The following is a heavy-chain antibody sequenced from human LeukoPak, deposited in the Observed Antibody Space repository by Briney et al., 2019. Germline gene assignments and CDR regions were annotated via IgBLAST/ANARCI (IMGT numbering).Heavy chain of an antibody. V-gene: IGHV4-39*07. CDR2: IYYSGST. Sequence: PSETLSLTCTVSGGSISSSSYYWGWIRQPPGKGLEWIGSIYYSGSTYYNPSLKSRVTISVDTSKNQFSLKLSSVTAADTAVYYCASSQVSWFDPWGQGTLVTVSS. CDR1: GGSISSSSYY. CDR3: ASSQVSWFDP. J-gene: IGHJ5*02.